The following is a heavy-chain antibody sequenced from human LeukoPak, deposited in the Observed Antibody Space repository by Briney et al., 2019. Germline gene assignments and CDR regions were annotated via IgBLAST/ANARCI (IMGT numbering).Heavy chain of an antibody. Sequence: GASVKVSCKASGGTFSNYAISWVRQAPGQGLERMGGIIPIFGTASYAQKFQGRVTITADESTSTAYMELSSLRSEDTAVYYCARDLGDSFDYWGQGTLVTVSS. CDR1: GGTFSNYA. D-gene: IGHD3-10*01. CDR2: IIPIFGTA. V-gene: IGHV1-69*01. J-gene: IGHJ4*02. CDR3: ARDLGDSFDY.